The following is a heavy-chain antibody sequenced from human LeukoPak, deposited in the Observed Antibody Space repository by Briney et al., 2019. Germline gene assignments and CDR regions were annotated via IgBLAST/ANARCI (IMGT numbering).Heavy chain of an antibody. V-gene: IGHV4-4*02. CDR1: GGSIKSNNW. CDR2: IYHSGST. Sequence: SGTLSLTCAVSGGSIKSNNWWSWVRQPPGKGLEWIGKIYHSGSTNYNPSLESRVTVSVDKSKNQFSLDLSSVTAADTAVYYCASVVPPKGHAFDIWGQGTMVTVSS. D-gene: IGHD3-16*02. J-gene: IGHJ3*02. CDR3: ASVVPPKGHAFDI.